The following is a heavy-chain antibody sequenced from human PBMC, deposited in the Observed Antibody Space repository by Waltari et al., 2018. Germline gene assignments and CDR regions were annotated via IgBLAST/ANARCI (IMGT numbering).Heavy chain of an antibody. CDR1: GYTFTSYG. V-gene: IGHV1-18*04. Sequence: QVQLVQSGAEVKKPGASVKVSCKASGYTFTSYGISWVRQAPGQGLEWMGWISAYNGNTNYAQKLQGRVTMTTDTSTSTAYRELRSLRSDDTAVYYCARERGYYGAGSYYPDYYYYGMDVWGQGTTVTVSS. CDR2: ISAYNGNT. D-gene: IGHD3-10*01. J-gene: IGHJ6*02. CDR3: ARERGYYGAGSYYPDYYYYGMDV.